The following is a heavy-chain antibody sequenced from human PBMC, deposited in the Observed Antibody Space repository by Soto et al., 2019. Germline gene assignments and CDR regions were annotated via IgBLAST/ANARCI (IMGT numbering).Heavy chain of an antibody. Sequence: SGGSLRLSCAATRITFSDHYMDWVRRAPGKGLEWVGRSRDKANSYRTEYAASVKGRFIISRDDLKNSLDLQMNSLKIEDTAVYYCARGKEGDKPDRGMDVWGQGTTVTVSS. CDR2: SRDKANSYRT. J-gene: IGHJ6*02. V-gene: IGHV3-72*01. CDR1: RITFSDHY. D-gene: IGHD2-21*01. CDR3: ARGKEGDKPDRGMDV.